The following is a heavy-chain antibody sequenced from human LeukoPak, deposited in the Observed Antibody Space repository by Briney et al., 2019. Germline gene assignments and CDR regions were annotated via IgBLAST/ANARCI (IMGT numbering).Heavy chain of an antibody. D-gene: IGHD2-15*01. CDR3: ARDRISYFDY. CDR2: ISSSSSTI. V-gene: IGHV3-48*02. Sequence: GRSLRLSCAASGFTFSSYSMNWVRQAPRKGLEWVSYISSSSSTIYYTDSVKGRFTISRDNAKISLYLQMNSLRDEDTAVYYCARDRISYFDYWGQGTLVTVSS. CDR1: GFTFSSYS. J-gene: IGHJ4*02.